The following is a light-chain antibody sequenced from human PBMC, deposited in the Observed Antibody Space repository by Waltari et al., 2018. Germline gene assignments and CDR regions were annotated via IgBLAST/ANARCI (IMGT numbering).Light chain of an antibody. CDR1: QGVGSY. V-gene: IGKV1-8*01. CDR3: QQYYSYPVT. CDR2: ASS. Sequence: AIRLTQSPSSIAASTGDRVTITCRASQGVGSYLAWYQQKSGSAPKLLLYASSSLEAEVPSRFGGSGSGTGFTLTISCLQSEDFASYFCQQYYSYPVTFGQGTRV. J-gene: IGKJ1*01.